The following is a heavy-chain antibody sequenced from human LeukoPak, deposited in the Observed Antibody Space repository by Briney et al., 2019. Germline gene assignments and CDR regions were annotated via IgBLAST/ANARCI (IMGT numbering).Heavy chain of an antibody. Sequence: PSETLSLTCTVSGGSISSYYWSWIRQPPGKGLEWIGYIYYSGSTTYNPSLKSRVTISVDTSKNQFSLKLSSVTAADTAVYYCARYYCTSTTCYHFDYWGQGTLVTVSS. V-gene: IGHV4-59*01. CDR1: GGSISSYY. CDR2: IYYSGST. CDR3: ARYYCTSTTCYHFDY. J-gene: IGHJ4*02. D-gene: IGHD2-2*01.